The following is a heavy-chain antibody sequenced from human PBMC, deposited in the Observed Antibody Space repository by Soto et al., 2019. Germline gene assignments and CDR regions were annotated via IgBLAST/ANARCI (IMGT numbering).Heavy chain of an antibody. V-gene: IGHV3-74*01. J-gene: IGHJ4*02. CDR1: GFTLSSYW. Sequence: QPGGSLRLSCAASGFTLSSYWMHWVRQAPGKGLVWVSRINSDGSSTSYADSVKGRFTISRDNSKNTLYLQMNSLRAEDTAVYYCARDTGYSSGWYVYFGIDYWGQGTLVTVSS. CDR2: INSDGSST. CDR3: ARDTGYSSGWYVYFGIDY. D-gene: IGHD6-19*01.